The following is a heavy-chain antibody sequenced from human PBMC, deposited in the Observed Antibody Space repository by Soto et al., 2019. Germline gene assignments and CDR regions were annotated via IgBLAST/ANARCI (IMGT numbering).Heavy chain of an antibody. Sequence: QVQLVQSGAEVKKPGSSVKVSCKASGGTFSSYTISWVRQAPGQGLEWMGRIIPILGIANYAQKFQGRVTITADKATSTAYMELSSLRSEDTAVYYCAREQMIAGFDYWGQGTLVTVSS. V-gene: IGHV1-69*08. J-gene: IGHJ4*02. CDR3: AREQMIAGFDY. D-gene: IGHD3-22*01. CDR1: GGTFSSYT. CDR2: IIPILGIA.